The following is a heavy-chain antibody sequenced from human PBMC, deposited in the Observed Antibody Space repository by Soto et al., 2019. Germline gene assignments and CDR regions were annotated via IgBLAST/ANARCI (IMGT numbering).Heavy chain of an antibody. D-gene: IGHD2-21*01. V-gene: IGHV4-39*07. CDR3: ATLPPRVVVSVLPIPT. J-gene: IGHJ4*02. CDR1: GGSISSGGYS. CDR2: INHNTNT. Sequence: PSETLSLTCAVSGGSISSGGYSWSWFRQPPGKGLEWIGEINHNTNTIYNPSLTSRVTISVDTSNNQFLLNLNSLTAADAAMYYCATLPPRVVVSVLPIPTWGQGTQVTVSS.